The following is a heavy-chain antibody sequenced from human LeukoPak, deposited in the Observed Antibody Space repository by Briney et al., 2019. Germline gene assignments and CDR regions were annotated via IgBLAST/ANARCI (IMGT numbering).Heavy chain of an antibody. D-gene: IGHD3-22*01. Sequence: ASVKVSCKASGYTFTSYDINWVRQATGQGLEWMGWMNPNSGNTGYAQKFQGRVTMTRNTSISTAYMELSGLRSEDTAVYYCARGLWDYYDSSGYWGAFGIWGQGTMVTVSS. CDR3: ARGLWDYYDSSGYWGAFGI. V-gene: IGHV1-8*01. CDR1: GYTFTSYD. J-gene: IGHJ3*02. CDR2: MNPNSGNT.